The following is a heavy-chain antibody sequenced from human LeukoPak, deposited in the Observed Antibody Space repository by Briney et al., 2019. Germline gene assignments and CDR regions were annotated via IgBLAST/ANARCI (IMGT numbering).Heavy chain of an antibody. J-gene: IGHJ4*02. D-gene: IGHD3/OR15-3a*01. Sequence: PGGSLRLSCAASGFTFSSYSMHWVRQAPGKGLEWVSSITSSGSNILYADSVKGRFTISRDNAKNSLYLQMNTLRAEDTAVYYCARILSSGYYTGFDYWGQGTLVTVSS. CDR3: ARILSSGYYTGFDY. V-gene: IGHV3-21*01. CDR1: GFTFSSYS. CDR2: ITSSGSNI.